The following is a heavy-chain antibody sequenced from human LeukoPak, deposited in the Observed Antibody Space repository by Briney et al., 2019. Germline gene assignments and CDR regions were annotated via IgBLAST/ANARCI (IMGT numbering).Heavy chain of an antibody. CDR2: ISYDGNNK. D-gene: IGHD2/OR15-2a*01. CDR1: GFTFSSYG. J-gene: IGHJ3*02. CDR3: AREGTLGGDDFDI. V-gene: IGHV3-30*03. Sequence: PGGSLRLSCAASGFTFSSYGVHWVRQAPGKGLAWVTVISYDGNNKHYLDSVKGRFTISRDNSKNTLYLEMNGLRAEDTAVYYCAREGTLGGDDFDIWGQGTMVSVSS.